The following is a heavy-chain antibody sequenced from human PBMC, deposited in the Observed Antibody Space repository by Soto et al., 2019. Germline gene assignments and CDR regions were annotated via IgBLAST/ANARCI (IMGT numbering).Heavy chain of an antibody. CDR3: TRLISAAQDY. V-gene: IGHV3-73*01. Sequence: VLLVESGGGLVQPGGSLKLSCAASGFVFKDSSIHWVRQASGKGLGWVGRIRDRAYSYATAYAASVKGRFTISRADSSNTAYLQMNSLKTEDTAIYYCTRLISAAQDYWGQGTLVTVSS. CDR2: IRDRAYSYAT. J-gene: IGHJ4*02. CDR1: GFVFKDSS. D-gene: IGHD3-10*01.